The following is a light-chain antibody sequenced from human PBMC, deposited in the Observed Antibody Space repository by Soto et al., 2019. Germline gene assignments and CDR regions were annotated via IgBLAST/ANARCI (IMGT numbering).Light chain of an antibody. Sequence: QSVLTQPPSVSGAPGQRVTISCTGSSSNIGAGYDVHWYQQLPGTAPKLLIFLSTNRPSGVPDRFSGSKSGTSASLAIPGLQAEDEADYYCQSYDSSLRGVVFGGGTQLTVL. CDR2: LST. CDR1: SSNIGAGYD. CDR3: QSYDSSLRGVV. J-gene: IGLJ2*01. V-gene: IGLV1-40*01.